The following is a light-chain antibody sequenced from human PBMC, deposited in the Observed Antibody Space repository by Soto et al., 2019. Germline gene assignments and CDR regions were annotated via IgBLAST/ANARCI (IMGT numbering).Light chain of an antibody. J-gene: IGKJ4*01. CDR2: DAS. Sequence: EIVLTQSPATLSLSPGKRATLSGRASQRYNTYLAWYPSDPGQAPRLLLHDASNRATGITARFSGSGSGIDFTLTLSSLETEDFAVYYCPQRSNWPLTFCGGTKV. CDR3: PQRSNWPLT. CDR1: QRYNTY. V-gene: IGKV3-11*01.